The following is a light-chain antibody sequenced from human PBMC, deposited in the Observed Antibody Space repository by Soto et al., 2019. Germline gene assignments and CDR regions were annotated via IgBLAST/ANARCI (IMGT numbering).Light chain of an antibody. CDR2: DVT. CDR1: SSDVGGYNY. J-gene: IGLJ2*01. Sequence: QSALTQPASVSGPPGQSITISCTGTSSDVGGYNYVSWYQQYPGKAPKLMIYDVTNRPSGVSNRFSGSKSGNTASLTISGLQAEDEADYYCSSCASSSPWVFGGGTKVTVL. V-gene: IGLV2-14*01. CDR3: SSCASSSPWV.